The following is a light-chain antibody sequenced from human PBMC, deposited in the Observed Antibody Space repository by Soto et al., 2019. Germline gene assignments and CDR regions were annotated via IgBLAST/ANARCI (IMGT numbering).Light chain of an antibody. Sequence: QSALTHPASVSGSPGQSITISCTGTSSDVGSYNLVSWYQQHPGKAPKLMIYEGSKRPSGVSNRFSGSKSGNTASLTISGLQAEDEADYCCCSYAGSSTYVFGTGTKLTVL. V-gene: IGLV2-23*01. J-gene: IGLJ1*01. CDR1: SSDVGSYNL. CDR3: CSYAGSSTYV. CDR2: EGS.